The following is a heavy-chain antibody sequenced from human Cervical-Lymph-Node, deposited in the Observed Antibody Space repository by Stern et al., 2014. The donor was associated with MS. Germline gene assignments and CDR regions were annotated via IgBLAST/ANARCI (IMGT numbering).Heavy chain of an antibody. J-gene: IGHJ6*02. CDR1: GYTLTELS. CDR3: ATDRDDFRSGYSAPTKGYGLDA. CDR2: FDPEDGET. V-gene: IGHV1-24*01. D-gene: IGHD3-3*01. Sequence: QVQLVQSGAEVKKPGASVKVSCKVSGYTLTELSMHWVRQAPGKGLEWMGGFDPEDGETIYAQKFQGRVTMTEDTSTDTAYMELSSLRSEDTAVYYCATDRDDFRSGYSAPTKGYGLDAWGQGTTVTVTS.